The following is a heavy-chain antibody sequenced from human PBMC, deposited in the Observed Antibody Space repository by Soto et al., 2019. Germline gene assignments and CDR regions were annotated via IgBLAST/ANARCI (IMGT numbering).Heavy chain of an antibody. Sequence: SETLSLTCTVTGDSITSGGYYWSWIRQHPGKGLEWLGYIYGSGGSGSTLYNPSLKSRITLSVDTSKTQFSLNLSSVTAADTAVYYCARGRFTMVRRGYPARYFDYWGQGTLVTVS. J-gene: IGHJ4*02. V-gene: IGHV4-31*03. CDR2: IYGSGGSGST. CDR1: GDSITSGGYY. CDR3: ARGRFTMVRRGYPARYFDY. D-gene: IGHD3-10*01.